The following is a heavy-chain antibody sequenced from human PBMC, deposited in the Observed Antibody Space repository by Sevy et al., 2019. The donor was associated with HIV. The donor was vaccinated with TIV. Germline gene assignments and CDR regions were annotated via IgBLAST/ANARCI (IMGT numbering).Heavy chain of an antibody. Sequence: GGSLRLSCAASGFNFSEHGMHWVRQAPGKGLEWVAVIWFFGTGKYYGDSVKGRFTISRDNSKNTLYLQMDSLRPDDTAMYYCEKDECGGNCYFDFWGQGTLVTVSS. J-gene: IGHJ4*02. CDR1: GFNFSEHG. D-gene: IGHD2-21*02. CDR2: IWFFGTGK. V-gene: IGHV3-33*03. CDR3: EKDECGGNCYFDF.